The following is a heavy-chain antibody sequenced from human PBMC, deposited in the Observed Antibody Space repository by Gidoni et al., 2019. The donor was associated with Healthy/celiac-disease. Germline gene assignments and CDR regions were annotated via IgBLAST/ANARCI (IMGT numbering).Heavy chain of an antibody. J-gene: IGHJ4*02. CDR3: ARDAVEVYGGSGIDFDY. CDR2: I. D-gene: IGHD4-17*01. CDR1: GFIFGDYA. V-gene: IGHV3-49*05. Sequence: EVQLVESGGGLVKPGRSLRLSCTASGFIFGDYAMSWFRQAPGKGLEWVGFIRGRFIISRDDSKSIAYLQMSGLKTEDTAVYYCARDAVEVYGGSGIDFDYWGQGTLVTVSS.